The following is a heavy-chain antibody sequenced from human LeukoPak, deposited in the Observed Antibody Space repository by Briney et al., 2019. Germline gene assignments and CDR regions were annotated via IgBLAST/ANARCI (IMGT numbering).Heavy chain of an antibody. Sequence: SDTLSLTCTVSGGSISSSSFWGWIRRPPGKGLEWIGHISYSGSTHYNPSLKSRVTLSVDTSDNQFSLRLTSVSAADTAIYYCARRGITYSTSYFDSWGQGILVTVSP. CDR2: ISYSGST. CDR1: GGSISSSSF. J-gene: IGHJ4*02. CDR3: ARRGITYSTSYFDS. V-gene: IGHV4-39*01. D-gene: IGHD6-13*01.